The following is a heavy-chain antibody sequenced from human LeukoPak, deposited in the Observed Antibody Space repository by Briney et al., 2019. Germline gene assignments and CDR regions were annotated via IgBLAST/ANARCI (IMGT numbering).Heavy chain of an antibody. CDR1: GGSFSGYY. CDR3: ARARSIAARPTLVGWFDP. D-gene: IGHD6-6*01. CDR2: INHSGST. J-gene: IGHJ5*02. V-gene: IGHV4-34*01. Sequence: SETLSLTCAVYGGSFSGYYWSWIRQPPGKGLEWIGEINHSGSTNYNPSLKSRVTISVDTSKNQFSLKLSSVTAADTAVYYCARARSIAARPTLVGWFDPWGRGTLVTVSS.